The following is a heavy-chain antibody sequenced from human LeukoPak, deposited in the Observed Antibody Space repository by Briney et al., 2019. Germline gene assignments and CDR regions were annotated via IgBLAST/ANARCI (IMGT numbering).Heavy chain of an antibody. CDR3: ASGERRNKWVRGVSALYFDY. V-gene: IGHV3-30*02. CDR1: GFTFSNYG. CDR2: IRQDGSNK. D-gene: IGHD3-10*01. Sequence: PGGSLRLSCAASGFTFSNYGMSWVRQAPGKGLEWVAFIRQDGSNKYYADSVKGRFTISRDNSKNTLYLQMNSLRAEDTAAYYCASGERRNKWVRGVSALYFDYWGQGTLVTVSS. J-gene: IGHJ4*02.